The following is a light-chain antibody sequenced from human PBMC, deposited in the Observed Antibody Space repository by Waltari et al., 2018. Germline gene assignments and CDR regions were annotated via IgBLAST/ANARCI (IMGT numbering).Light chain of an antibody. CDR2: DVI. V-gene: IGLV2-11*01. CDR1: RSDFGPYNS. Sequence: QSALTQPRSVSGSPGQSVATSCTGTRSDFGPYNSVFWYQQHSGDAPQLIIYDVIKRPSGVPDRFSGSKSGNMASLTISGLQAEDEADYYCWSYAGRNTYVFGAGTKVTVL. J-gene: IGLJ1*01. CDR3: WSYAGRNTYV.